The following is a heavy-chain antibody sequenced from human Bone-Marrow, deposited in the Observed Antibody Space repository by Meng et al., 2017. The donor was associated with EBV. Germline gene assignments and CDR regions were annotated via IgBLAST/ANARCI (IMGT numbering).Heavy chain of an antibody. Sequence: ITLKELGPTVVQPTQTPTLTCTFSWFSPSTCGGGVVWVRQPPGKALEWLALIYWDDDKRYSPSLKRRLTITKDTSKNQVVLTMTNMDPVDTATYYCAHCYGGNSYYWGQGTLVTVSS. CDR1: WFSPSTCGGG. J-gene: IGHJ4*02. D-gene: IGHD4-23*01. CDR3: AHCYGGNSYY. V-gene: IGHV2-5*02. CDR2: IYWDDDK.